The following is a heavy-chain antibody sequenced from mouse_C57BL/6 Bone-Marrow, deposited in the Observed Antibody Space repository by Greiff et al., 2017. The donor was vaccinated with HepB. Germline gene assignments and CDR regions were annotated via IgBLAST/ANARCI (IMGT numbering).Heavy chain of an antibody. CDR1: GYAFSSSW. D-gene: IGHD1-1*01. CDR2: IYPGDGDT. V-gene: IGHV1-82*01. J-gene: IGHJ2*01. CDR3: ARWGRITTFPYYFDY. Sequence: VQLQQSGPELVKPGASVKISCKASGYAFSSSWMNWVKQRPGKGLEWIGRIYPGDGDTNYNGKFKGKATLTADKSSSTAYMQLSSLTSEDSAVYFCARWGRITTFPYYFDYWGQGTTLTVSS.